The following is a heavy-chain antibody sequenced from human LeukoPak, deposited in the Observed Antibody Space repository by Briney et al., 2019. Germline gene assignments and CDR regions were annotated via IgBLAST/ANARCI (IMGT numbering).Heavy chain of an antibody. D-gene: IGHD6-13*01. CDR2: IYYSGNT. Sequence: PSQTLSLTCTVSGGSISSSGSYWGWIRQPPGKGVEWIGSIYYSGNTYSPSLKSRVTISVDTSKNQFSLNLTSVNAADTAVYYCARQGSWYGFFDYWGQGTLVTVSS. CDR1: GGSISSSGSY. CDR3: ARQGSWYGFFDY. V-gene: IGHV4-39*07. J-gene: IGHJ4*02.